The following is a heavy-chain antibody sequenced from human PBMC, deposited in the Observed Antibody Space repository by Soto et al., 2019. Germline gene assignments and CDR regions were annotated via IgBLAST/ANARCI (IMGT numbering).Heavy chain of an antibody. D-gene: IGHD5-12*01. CDR3: ARDLSGYDRSNDY. Sequence: EVQLVESGGGLVQPGGSLRLSCAASGFTFSSYTMTWVRQAPGKGLEWVSYISGSGSTMYYADSVKGRFTISRDNAKHSLYLQINSLRAEDTAVYYCARDLSGYDRSNDYWGQGTLVTVSS. CDR1: GFTFSSYT. CDR2: ISGSGSTM. V-gene: IGHV3-48*01. J-gene: IGHJ4*02.